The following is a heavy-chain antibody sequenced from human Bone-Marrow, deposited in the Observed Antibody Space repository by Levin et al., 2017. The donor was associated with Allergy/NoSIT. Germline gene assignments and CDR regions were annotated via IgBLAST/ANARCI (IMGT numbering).Heavy chain of an antibody. J-gene: IGHJ6*02. CDR3: ARATDRPRRYYGMDV. V-gene: IGHV1-8*01. CDR1: GYTFTGYD. CDR2: MNPYSGSA. Sequence: ASVKVSCKASGYTFTGYDIIWVRQATGQGLEWMGWMNPYSGSAGSAQSFQGRVTMTRDTSISTAYMDLSSLRSEDTAVYYCARATDRPRRYYGMDVWGQGTTVTVSS.